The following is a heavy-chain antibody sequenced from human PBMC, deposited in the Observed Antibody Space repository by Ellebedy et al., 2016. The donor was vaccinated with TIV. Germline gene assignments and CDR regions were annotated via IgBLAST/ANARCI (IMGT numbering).Heavy chain of an antibody. V-gene: IGHV3-49*04. J-gene: IGHJ4*02. CDR2: IRSKAYGGTT. Sequence: GGSLRLXCTASGFTFGDYAMSWVRQAPGKGLEWVSFIRSKAYGGTTEYAASVKGRFTISRDDSKSIAYLQMNSLKAEDTAVYYCARDPGIAVAGLPNYFDYWGQGALVTVSS. CDR1: GFTFGDYA. CDR3: ARDPGIAVAGLPNYFDY. D-gene: IGHD6-19*01.